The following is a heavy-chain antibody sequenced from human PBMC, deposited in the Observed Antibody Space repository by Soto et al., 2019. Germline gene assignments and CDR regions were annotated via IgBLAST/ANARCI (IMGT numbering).Heavy chain of an antibody. CDR1: GFSFITYT. Sequence: PGGSLRLSCSASGFSFITYTLHWVRQAPGRGLESVAVVSSDGGSIHYAASVKGRFTISRDNSMSTLYLQLRSLKPDDTAVYYCAKPGYSSSAFDSWGQGTLVTVSS. V-gene: IGHV3-64D*08. CDR3: AKPGYSSSAFDS. CDR2: VSSDGGSI. J-gene: IGHJ4*02. D-gene: IGHD2-2*01.